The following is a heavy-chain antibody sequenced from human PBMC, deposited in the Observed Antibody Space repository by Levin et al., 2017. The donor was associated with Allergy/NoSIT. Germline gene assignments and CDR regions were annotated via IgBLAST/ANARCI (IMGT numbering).Heavy chain of an antibody. Sequence: GESLKISCKASGYAFSNYGISWVRQAPGQGLEWMGWISVNSGDTNYAQKIQGRVTLTTDTSTTTAYMELRSLTSDDTVVYYCATAHPHYESSGRWFDPWGQGTLVTVSS. V-gene: IGHV1-18*01. CDR2: ISVNSGDT. CDR1: GYAFSNYG. D-gene: IGHD3-22*01. CDR3: ATAHPHYESSGRWFDP. J-gene: IGHJ5*02.